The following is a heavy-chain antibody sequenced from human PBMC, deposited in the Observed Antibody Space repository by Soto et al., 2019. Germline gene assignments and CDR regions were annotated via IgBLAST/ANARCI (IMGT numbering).Heavy chain of an antibody. D-gene: IGHD2-8*02. Sequence: QVQLVESGGGVVQPGRSLRLSCAASGFTLSSKGMHWVRQAPGKGLEWVAVISRDGSTKYYADSVKGRFTISRDNSKNSLYLEMNSLRADDTAVYYCTGEVASGYWGQGTLVNVSS. CDR3: TGEVASGY. CDR2: ISRDGSTK. V-gene: IGHV3-30*03. CDR1: GFTLSSKG. J-gene: IGHJ4*02.